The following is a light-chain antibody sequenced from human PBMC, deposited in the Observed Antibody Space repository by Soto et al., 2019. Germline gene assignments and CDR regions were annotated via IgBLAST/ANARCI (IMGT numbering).Light chain of an antibody. Sequence: QSALTQPASVSGSPGQSITISCTGTSSDVGGYNYVSLYQQHPGKAPKLLIYDVSNRPSRVSNRFSGSKSGNTASLTISGLQAEDEADYYCSSYTTSGSLVFGGGTKLTVL. J-gene: IGLJ2*01. V-gene: IGLV2-14*01. CDR2: DVS. CDR3: SSYTTSGSLV. CDR1: SSDVGGYNY.